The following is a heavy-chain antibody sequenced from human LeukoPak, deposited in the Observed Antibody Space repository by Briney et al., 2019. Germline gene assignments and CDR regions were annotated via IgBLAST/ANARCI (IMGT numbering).Heavy chain of an antibody. CDR2: VNADGSDT. V-gene: IGHV3-74*01. CDR3: ARVLGGSGGYYHFAS. Sequence: GGSLRLSCDTSGFIFTNYWMHWVRQVPGQGLEWVSRVNADGSDTSYANSVKGRFTTSRYNARNTVFLQMRYPRPEDTAVYYCARVLGGSGGYYHFASWGRGTLVTVSA. CDR1: GFIFTNYW. J-gene: IGHJ4*02. D-gene: IGHD3-22*01.